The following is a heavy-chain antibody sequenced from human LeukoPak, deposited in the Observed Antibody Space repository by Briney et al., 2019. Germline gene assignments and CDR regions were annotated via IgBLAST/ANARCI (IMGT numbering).Heavy chain of an antibody. V-gene: IGHV4-34*01. CDR1: GGSFSGYY. Sequence: SETLSLTCAVYGGSFSGYYWSWIRQPPGKGLEWIGEINHSGSTNYNPSLKSRVTISVDTSKNQFSLKLSSVTAADTASYYCARVKGRIAARPTYYYYMDVWGKGTTVTVSS. J-gene: IGHJ6*03. D-gene: IGHD6-6*01. CDR3: ARVKGRIAARPTYYYYMDV. CDR2: INHSGST.